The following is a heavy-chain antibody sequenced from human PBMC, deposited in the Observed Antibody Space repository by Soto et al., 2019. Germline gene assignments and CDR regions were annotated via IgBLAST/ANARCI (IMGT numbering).Heavy chain of an antibody. CDR3: GRDAGRRLDY. V-gene: IGHV3-7*01. CDR2: MNRDGSEK. J-gene: IGHJ4*02. Sequence: EVQLVESGGGLVQPGGSLRLSCAASGFTFSSYWMTWARQAPGKGLEWVASMNRDGSEKRYVDSVEGRFTSSRDNAKNSLFLQMHSRRPDDTAVDHCGRDAGRRLDYWGQGSMVTVSS. CDR1: GFTFSSYW. D-gene: IGHD6-25*01.